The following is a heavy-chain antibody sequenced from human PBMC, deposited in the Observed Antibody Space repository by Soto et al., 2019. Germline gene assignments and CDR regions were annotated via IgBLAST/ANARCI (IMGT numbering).Heavy chain of an antibody. V-gene: IGHV3-30*18. CDR3: AKDPVLRFLEWFDYYYGMDV. Sequence: GGSLRLSCAASGFTFSSYGMHWVRQAPGKGLEWVAVISYDGSNKYYADSVKGRFTISRDNSKNTLYLQMNSLRAEDTAVYYCAKDPVLRFLEWFDYYYGMDVWGQGTTVTVSS. D-gene: IGHD3-3*01. CDR1: GFTFSSYG. J-gene: IGHJ6*02. CDR2: ISYDGSNK.